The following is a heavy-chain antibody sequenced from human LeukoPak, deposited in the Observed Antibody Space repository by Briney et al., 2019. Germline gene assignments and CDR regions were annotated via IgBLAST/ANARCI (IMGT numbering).Heavy chain of an antibody. D-gene: IGHD3-3*01. V-gene: IGHV3-15*01. CDR3: TTALNLEWLYYYGMDV. Sequence: GGSLRLSCAASGFTFSNAWMSWVRQPPGKGLEWVGRIKSKTDGGTTDYAAPVKGRFTISRDDSKNTLYLQMNSLKTEDTAVYYCTTALNLEWLYYYGMDVWGQGTTVTVSS. CDR2: IKSKTDGGTT. J-gene: IGHJ6*02. CDR1: GFTFSNAW.